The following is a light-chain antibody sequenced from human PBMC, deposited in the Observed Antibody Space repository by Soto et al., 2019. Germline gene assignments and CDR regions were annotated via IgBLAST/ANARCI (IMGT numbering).Light chain of an antibody. CDR3: QHYNNWLGT. Sequence: ETLGTQSPALLSVSPGERVTLSCRASQSVLTNLAWYQQKLGQAPRLLIYGASTRATGVPARFSGSGSGTEFILTISSLQSEDFAVYYCQHYNNWLGTFGGGTKVDIK. CDR2: GAS. CDR1: QSVLTN. J-gene: IGKJ4*01. V-gene: IGKV3-15*01.